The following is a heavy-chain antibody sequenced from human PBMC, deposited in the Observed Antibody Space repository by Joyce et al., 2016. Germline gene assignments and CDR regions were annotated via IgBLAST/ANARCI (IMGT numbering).Heavy chain of an antibody. Sequence: QVQLVESGGGVVQPGRSLRLSCAASGFTFRNYGMHWVRQAPGKGLEWVAVIENDGNKKYYADSGKGRFTISRDNAKNTLYLQMNSLRAEDTAVYYCAKRYDYVDYWGQGTLVTVSS. D-gene: IGHD3-16*01. CDR3: AKRYDYVDY. V-gene: IGHV3-30*18. CDR1: GFTFRNYG. CDR2: IENDGNKK. J-gene: IGHJ4*02.